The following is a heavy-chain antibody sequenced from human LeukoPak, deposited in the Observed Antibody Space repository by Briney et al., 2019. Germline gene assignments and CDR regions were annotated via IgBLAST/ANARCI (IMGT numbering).Heavy chain of an antibody. CDR1: GDSTSSDRYY. CDR2: IYYSGST. V-gene: IGHV4-39*01. CDR3: ARGRPYSGGYHLDY. D-gene: IGHD1-26*01. J-gene: IGHJ4*02. Sequence: SETLSLTCTISGDSTSSDRYYGGWVRQPPGKGLEWIGNIYYSGSTYYNPSLKSRVTMSVDTSKNQFFLKLNSVTAADTAVYYCARGRPYSGGYHLDYWGQGTLVTVSS.